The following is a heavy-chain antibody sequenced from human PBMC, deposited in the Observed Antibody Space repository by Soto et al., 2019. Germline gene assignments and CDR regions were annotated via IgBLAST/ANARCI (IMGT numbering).Heavy chain of an antibody. CDR1: GYDFTNSG. J-gene: IGHJ5*02. Sequence: ASVKVSCKASGYDFTNSGISWVRQAPGQGLERMGWISAYNDNRNYAQKLQGRVTLTTDTSTSTAHMELKRLRSDDTAVYYRARDQMVRGVDFFDPWGQGTLVTVSS. CDR2: ISAYNDNR. D-gene: IGHD3-10*01. CDR3: ARDQMVRGVDFFDP. V-gene: IGHV1-18*01.